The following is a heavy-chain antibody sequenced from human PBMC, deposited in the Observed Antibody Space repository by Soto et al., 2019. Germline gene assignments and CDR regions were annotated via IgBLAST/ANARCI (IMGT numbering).Heavy chain of an antibody. Sequence: QVQLVESGGGVVQPGMSLRLSCAASGFTFSTYGVHWVRQAPGKGLEWVAVIWSDGSNEYYADSVKGRFTISRDNSKNTLFLQMDSRTTEDTAVYYCARDIMVRGRSYYGMDVWGQGTTVTVSS. D-gene: IGHD3-10*01. CDR2: IWSDGSNE. CDR1: GFTFSTYG. CDR3: ARDIMVRGRSYYGMDV. J-gene: IGHJ6*02. V-gene: IGHV3-33*01.